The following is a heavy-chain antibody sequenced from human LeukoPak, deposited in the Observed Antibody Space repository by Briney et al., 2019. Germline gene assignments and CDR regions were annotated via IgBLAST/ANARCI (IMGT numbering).Heavy chain of an antibody. CDR2: ITSGGST. D-gene: IGHD3-22*01. Sequence: GGSLRLSCAASGFTFSSYAMSWVRQAPGKGLEWVSAITSGGSTYYADSVKGRFTISRDNSKNTLYLQMNSLRAEDTAVYYCAKDRGSYYYDSSGPDDYWGQGILVTVSS. J-gene: IGHJ4*02. V-gene: IGHV3-23*01. CDR3: AKDRGSYYYDSSGPDDY. CDR1: GFTFSSYA.